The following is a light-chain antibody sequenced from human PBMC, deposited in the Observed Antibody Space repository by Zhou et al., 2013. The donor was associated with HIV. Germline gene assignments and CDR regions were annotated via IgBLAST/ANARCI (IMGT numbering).Light chain of an antibody. J-gene: IGKJ4*01. Sequence: DVQLTQSPSTLSASVGDRVTITCRPSQSIGGWLAWYQQKPGKAPNLLIYKASRLESGVPSSFSGSGSGTDFTLTISSLQPEDFATYYCQQSYKTLWLTFGGGTKVEIK. CDR1: QSIGGW. CDR3: QQSYKTLWLT. CDR2: KAS. V-gene: IGKV1-5*03.